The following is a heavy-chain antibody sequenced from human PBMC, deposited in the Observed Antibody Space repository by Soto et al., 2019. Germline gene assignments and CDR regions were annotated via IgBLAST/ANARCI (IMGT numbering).Heavy chain of an antibody. V-gene: IGHV3-23*01. J-gene: IGHJ4*02. CDR3: AKTLITGYYDSSGYSFDY. Sequence: PGGSLRLSCAASGFTFSSNVIRWVLQAPGKGLEWVSAISGSGGSTYYADSVKGRFTISRDNSRNTLYLQMNSLRAEDTAVYYCAKTLITGYYDSSGYSFDYWGQGALVTVSS. D-gene: IGHD3-22*01. CDR1: GFTFSSNV. CDR2: ISGSGGST.